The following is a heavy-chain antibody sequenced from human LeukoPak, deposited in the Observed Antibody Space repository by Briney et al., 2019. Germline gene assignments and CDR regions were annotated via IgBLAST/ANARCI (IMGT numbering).Heavy chain of an antibody. CDR1: GFTASSNY. CDR3: ARVRGSTPPDYYMDV. J-gene: IGHJ6*03. Sequence: PGGSLRLSCAASGFTASSNYMSWVRQAPGKGLEWGSVIYSGGSTYYADSVKGRFTISRDNSKNTLYLQMNSLRAEDTAVYYCARVRGSTPPDYYMDVWGKGTTVTVSS. D-gene: IGHD2-2*01. V-gene: IGHV3-53*01. CDR2: IYSGGST.